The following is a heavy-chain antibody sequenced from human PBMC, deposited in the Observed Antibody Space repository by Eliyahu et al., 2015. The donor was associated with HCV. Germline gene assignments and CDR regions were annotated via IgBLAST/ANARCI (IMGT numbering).Heavy chain of an antibody. CDR2: INDSGDT. CDR3: ARIFGAAAGDY. V-gene: IGHV4-34*01. CDR1: DYF. D-gene: IGHD6-13*01. Sequence: DYFWAWLRQSPEKGLEWIGEINDSGDTNYNPSLKSRVTISVDTSKKWXSLRMTSVTAADTAVYYCARIFGAAAGDYWGQGTLVTVSS. J-gene: IGHJ4*02.